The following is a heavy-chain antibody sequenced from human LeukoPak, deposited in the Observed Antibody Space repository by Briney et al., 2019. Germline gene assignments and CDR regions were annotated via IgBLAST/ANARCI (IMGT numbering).Heavy chain of an antibody. J-gene: IGHJ4*02. CDR2: INWNGGST. V-gene: IGHV3-20*04. D-gene: IGHD3-22*01. CDR3: VKHYYDSSGYYTMFGFFDY. CDR1: GFTFDDYG. Sequence: PGGSLRLSCAASGFTFDDYGTSWVRQAPGKGLEWVSGINWNGGSTGYADSVKGRFTISRDNAKNSLYLQMNSLRVEDTALYYCVKHYYDSSGYYTMFGFFDYWGQGTLVTVSS.